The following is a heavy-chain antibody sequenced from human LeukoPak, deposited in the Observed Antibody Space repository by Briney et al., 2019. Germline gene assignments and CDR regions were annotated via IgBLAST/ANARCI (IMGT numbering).Heavy chain of an antibody. CDR2: IYPGDSDT. CDR1: GYSFTSYW. V-gene: IGHV5-51*01. J-gene: IGHJ6*04. Sequence: GESLKISCKGSGYSFTSYWIGWVRQMPGKGLEWMGIIYPGDSDTRYSTSFQGQVTISADKSISTAYLQWSSLKASDTAMYYCARLLLWFGELPYGMDVWGKGTTVTVSS. CDR3: ARLLLWFGELPYGMDV. D-gene: IGHD3-10*01.